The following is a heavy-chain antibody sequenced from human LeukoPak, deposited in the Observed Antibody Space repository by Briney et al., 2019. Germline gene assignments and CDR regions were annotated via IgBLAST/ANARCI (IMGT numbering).Heavy chain of an antibody. CDR3: ATGPAAGLNYYYMDV. D-gene: IGHD6-13*01. J-gene: IGHJ6*03. CDR2: ISAYNGNT. V-gene: IGHV1-18*01. Sequence: ASVKVSCKASGYTFTSYGISWVRQAPGQGLEWMGWISAYNGNTNYAQKFQGRVTMTEDTSTDTAYMELSSLRSEDTAVYYCATGPAAGLNYYYMDVWGKGTTVTVSS. CDR1: GYTFTSYG.